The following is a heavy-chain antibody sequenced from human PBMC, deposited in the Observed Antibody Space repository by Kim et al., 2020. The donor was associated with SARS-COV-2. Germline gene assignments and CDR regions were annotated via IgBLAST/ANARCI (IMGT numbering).Heavy chain of an antibody. Sequence: SPQSRVTISVETSKNQFSLKLSSVTAADTAVYYCARAPSFLLLGWSGFDPWGQGTLVTVSS. J-gene: IGHJ5*02. CDR3: ARAPSFLLLGWSGFDP. D-gene: IGHD2-15*01. V-gene: IGHV4-34*13.